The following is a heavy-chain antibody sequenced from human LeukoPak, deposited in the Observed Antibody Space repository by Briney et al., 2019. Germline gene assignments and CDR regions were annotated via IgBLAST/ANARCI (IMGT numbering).Heavy chain of an antibody. CDR3: ARGSGASASDAFDI. V-gene: IGHV1-18*01. D-gene: IGHD1-26*01. CDR1: GYNFNIYG. J-gene: IGHJ3*02. CDR2: ISAYNGNT. Sequence: ASVKVSCKASGYNFNIYGINWVRQAPGQGLEWMGWISAYNGNTNYAQKLQDRVTMTPDTSTSTAYMELRSLRSDDAAVYYCARGSGASASDAFDIWGQGTMVSVSS.